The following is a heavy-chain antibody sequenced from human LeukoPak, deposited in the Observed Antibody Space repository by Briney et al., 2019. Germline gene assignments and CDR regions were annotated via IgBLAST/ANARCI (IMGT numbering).Heavy chain of an antibody. CDR2: ISGSGGNT. CDR3: AKDAPVNIVVVPAANS. D-gene: IGHD2-2*01. V-gene: IGHV3-23*01. J-gene: IGHJ4*02. CDR1: GFTFSSYA. Sequence: GGSLRLSCAASGFTFSSYAMSWVRQAPGKGLEWVSAISGSGGNTYYADSVKGRFTISRDNSKNTLYLQMNSLRAEDTAVYYCAKDAPVNIVVVPAANSWGQGTLVTVSS.